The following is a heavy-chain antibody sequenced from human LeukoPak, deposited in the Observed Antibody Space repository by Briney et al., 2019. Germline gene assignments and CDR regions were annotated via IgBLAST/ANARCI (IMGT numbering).Heavy chain of an antibody. CDR2: IGTIGSPI. CDR3: ASFYDSSGRDY. J-gene: IGHJ4*02. Sequence: PGGSLRLSCAASGFTFRSFEMNWVRQAPGKGLEWLSYIGTIGSPIYYADSVKGRFTISRDNARNSLCLQMSCLRVEDTAVYYCASFYDSSGRDYWGQGTLVTVSS. CDR1: GFTFRSFE. D-gene: IGHD3-22*01. V-gene: IGHV3-48*03.